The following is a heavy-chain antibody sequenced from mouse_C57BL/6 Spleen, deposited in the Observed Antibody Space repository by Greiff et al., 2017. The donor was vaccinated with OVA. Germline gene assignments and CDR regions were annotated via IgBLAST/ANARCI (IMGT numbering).Heavy chain of an antibody. V-gene: IGHV1-22*01. CDR1: GYTFTDYN. CDR3: ARHYDYPYYAMDY. J-gene: IGHJ4*01. CDR2: INPNNGGT. D-gene: IGHD2-4*01. Sequence: VQLQQSGPELVKPGASVKMSCKASGYTFTDYNMHWVKQSHGKSLEWIGYINPNNGGTSYNQKFKGKATLTVNKSSSTAYMELRSLTSEDSAVYYCARHYDYPYYAMDYWGQGTSVTVSS.